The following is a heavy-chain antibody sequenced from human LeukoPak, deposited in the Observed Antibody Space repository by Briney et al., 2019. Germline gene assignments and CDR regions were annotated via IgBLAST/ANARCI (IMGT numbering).Heavy chain of an antibody. D-gene: IGHD3-22*01. CDR2: MYYSGST. CDR3: ARAQPRIAMIVVVHDAFDI. J-gene: IGHJ3*02. V-gene: IGHV4-39*07. Sequence: SETLSLTCTVSGGSISSSSYYWGWLRQPPGKGLEWIGSMYYSGSTYYNPSLKSRVTISVDTSKNQFSLNLSSVTAADTAVYYCARAQPRIAMIVVVHDAFDIWGQGTMVTVSS. CDR1: GGSISSSSYY.